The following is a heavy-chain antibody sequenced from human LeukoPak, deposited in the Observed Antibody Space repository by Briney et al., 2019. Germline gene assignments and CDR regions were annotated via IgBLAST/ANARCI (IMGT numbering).Heavy chain of an antibody. CDR2: IYYSGST. CDR1: GRSFSGYY. CDR3: ARQGADIVVVPAAHDAFDI. J-gene: IGHJ3*02. V-gene: IGHV4-59*08. Sequence: SETLSLTCAVYGRSFSGYYWSWIRQTPGKGLEWIGYIYYSGSTNYNPSLKSRVTISVDTSKNQFSLKLSSVTAADTAVYYCARQGADIVVVPAAHDAFDIWGQGTMVTVSS. D-gene: IGHD2-2*01.